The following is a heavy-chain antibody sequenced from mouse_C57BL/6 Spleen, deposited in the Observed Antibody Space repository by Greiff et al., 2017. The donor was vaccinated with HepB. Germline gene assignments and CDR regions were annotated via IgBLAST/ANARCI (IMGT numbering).Heavy chain of an antibody. D-gene: IGHD4-1*01. CDR1: GFTFSDYG. CDR2: ISSGSSTI. V-gene: IGHV5-17*01. J-gene: IGHJ2*01. CDR3: ARKKGLGPYYFDY. Sequence: EVMLVESGGGLVKPGGSLKLSCAASGFTFSDYGMYWVRQAPEKGLEWVAYISSGSSTIYYADTVKGRFTISRDNAKNTLFLQMTSLRSEDTAMYYCARKKGLGPYYFDYWGQGTTLTVSS.